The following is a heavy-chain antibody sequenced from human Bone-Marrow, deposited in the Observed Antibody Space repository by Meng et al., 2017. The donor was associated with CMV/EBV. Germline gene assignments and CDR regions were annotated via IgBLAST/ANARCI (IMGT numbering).Heavy chain of an antibody. CDR1: GFMFRSYW. CDR2: INNDGSDT. Sequence: ETLSLTCAASGFMFRSYWMHWVRQVPGKGLVWVSRINNDGSDTAYADSVKGRFTISRDNVKNTLYLDINSLRVEDTAVYYCAREGGGNLDYWGQERWSPSPQ. CDR3: AREGGGNLDY. J-gene: IGHJ4*01. V-gene: IGHV3-74*01. D-gene: IGHD3-16*01.